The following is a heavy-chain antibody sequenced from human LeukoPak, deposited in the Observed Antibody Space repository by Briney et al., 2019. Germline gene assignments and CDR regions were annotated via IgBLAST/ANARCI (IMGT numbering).Heavy chain of an antibody. Sequence: ASVKVSCKASGYTFTGYYMHWVRQAPGQGPEWMGWINPNSGDTNYAQKFQGRVTMTRDTSISTAYMELSRLRSDDTAVYYCARDPSGSGWSRYGMDVWGQGTTVTVSS. CDR3: ARDPSGSGWSRYGMDV. CDR2: INPNSGDT. D-gene: IGHD6-19*01. J-gene: IGHJ6*02. V-gene: IGHV1-2*02. CDR1: GYTFTGYY.